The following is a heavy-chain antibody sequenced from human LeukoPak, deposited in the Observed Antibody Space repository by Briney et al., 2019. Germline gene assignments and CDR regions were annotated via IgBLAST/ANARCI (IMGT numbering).Heavy chain of an antibody. CDR1: GFTFDDYG. CDR3: ARDMGGGSGWPI. J-gene: IGHJ4*02. D-gene: IGHD6-19*01. CDR2: ISSSSSYI. V-gene: IGHV3-21*01. Sequence: GGSLRLSCAASGFTFDDYGMSWVRQAPGKGLEWVSSISSSSSYIYYADSVKGRFTISRDNAKNSLYLQMNSLRAEDTAVYYCARDMGGGSGWPIWGQGTLVTVSS.